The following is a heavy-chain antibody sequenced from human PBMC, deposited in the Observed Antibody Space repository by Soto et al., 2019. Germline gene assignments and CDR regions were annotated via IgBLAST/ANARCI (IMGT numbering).Heavy chain of an antibody. CDR1: GGSLSGYY. D-gene: IGHD6-13*01. CDR3: ARVDSSLSPSAFDY. J-gene: IGHJ4*02. CDR2: IDHNGST. Sequence: PSETLSLTCAVYGGSLSGYYWCWIRQPPSKWMEWIGGIDHNGSTNYNPSLMSRVTISVDTYKMQCSLKLSSVTAADIAVYYCARVDSSLSPSAFDYWGQGTPVTV. V-gene: IGHV4-34*01.